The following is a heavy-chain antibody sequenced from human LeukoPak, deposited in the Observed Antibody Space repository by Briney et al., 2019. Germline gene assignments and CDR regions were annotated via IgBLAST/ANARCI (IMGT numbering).Heavy chain of an antibody. D-gene: IGHD5-12*01. CDR3: ARTTEGYAGGPGYSYYYYMDV. V-gene: IGHV4-61*02. CDR2: IYTSGST. Sequence: SQTLSLTCTVSGGSISSGSYYWSWIRQPAGKGLEWIGRIYTSGSTNYNPSLKSRVTISVDTSKSQFSLKLGSVTAADTAVYYCARTTEGYAGGPGYSYYYYMDVWGKGTTVTISS. J-gene: IGHJ6*03. CDR1: GGSISSGSYY.